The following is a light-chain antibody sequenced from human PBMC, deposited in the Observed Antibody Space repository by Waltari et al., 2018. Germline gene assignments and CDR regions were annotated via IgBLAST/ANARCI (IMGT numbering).Light chain of an antibody. CDR3: QSADSRGTVV. Sequence: SYELTQPPSVSVSPGQTARITCSGDALPKQYAYWYQKKPGQAPVLVIYKDTERPSGIPDRFSGSRSGTTVTLTISGVQTEDEADYYCQSADSRGTVVFGGGTELTVL. V-gene: IGLV3-25*03. J-gene: IGLJ2*01. CDR2: KDT. CDR1: ALPKQY.